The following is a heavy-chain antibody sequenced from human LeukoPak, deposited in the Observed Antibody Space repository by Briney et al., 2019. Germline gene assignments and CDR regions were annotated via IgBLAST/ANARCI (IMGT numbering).Heavy chain of an antibody. J-gene: IGHJ4*02. CDR3: ARGERDIVVVPAAGGSYFDY. D-gene: IGHD2-2*01. CDR1: GYTFTGYY. Sequence: ASVKVSCKASGYTFTGYYMHWVRQAPGHGLEWMGWINPNSGGTNYAQKFQGRVTMTRDTSISTAYMELSRLRSDDTAVYYCARGERDIVVVPAAGGSYFDYWGQGTLVTVSS. CDR2: INPNSGGT. V-gene: IGHV1-2*02.